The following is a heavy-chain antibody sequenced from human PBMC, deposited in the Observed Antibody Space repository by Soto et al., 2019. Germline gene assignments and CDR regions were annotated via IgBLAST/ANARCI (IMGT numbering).Heavy chain of an antibody. J-gene: IGHJ6*02. Sequence: LRLSCAGSGFMFNKYAMNWVRQAPGKGLGWVSIISDSGESTYYADSVKGRFAMTRDTSISTAYMELSRLRSDDTAVYYCARTITYYDFWSGSDYGMDVWGQGTTVTVSS. CDR1: GFMFNKYA. V-gene: IGHV3-23*01. D-gene: IGHD3-3*01. CDR2: ISDSGEST. CDR3: ARTITYYDFWSGSDYGMDV.